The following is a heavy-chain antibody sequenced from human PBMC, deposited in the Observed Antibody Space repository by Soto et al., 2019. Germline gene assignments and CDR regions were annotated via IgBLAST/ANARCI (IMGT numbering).Heavy chain of an antibody. V-gene: IGHV3-53*01. CDR1: GFIVSSKY. D-gene: IGHD1-26*01. CDR3: AREGATSAFDI. J-gene: IGHJ3*02. Sequence: EVQVVESGGGLVKPGGSLRLSCAASGFIVSSKYMSWVRQAPGKGLEWVSSIYSGGSTFYADSVKGRFTISRDNSKNTLYLQMSSLRAEDTAIYYCAREGATSAFDIWGQGTMVTVSS. CDR2: IYSGGST.